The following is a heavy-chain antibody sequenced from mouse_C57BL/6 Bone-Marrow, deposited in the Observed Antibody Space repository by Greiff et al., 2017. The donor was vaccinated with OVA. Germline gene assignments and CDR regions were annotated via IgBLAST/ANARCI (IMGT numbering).Heavy chain of an antibody. CDR3: ARSTPYGVGFAY. CDR1: GYTFTSYG. CDR2: IYLGNGYT. Sequence: EVQLQQSGAELVRPGSSVKMSCKTSGYTFTSYGINWVKQRPGQGLEWIGYIYLGNGYTAYNEKFKGKATLTSDTSSSTAYMQLSSLTSEDSAIYCGARSTPYGVGFAYWGQGTLVTVSA. V-gene: IGHV1-58*01. J-gene: IGHJ3*01. D-gene: IGHD1-2*01.